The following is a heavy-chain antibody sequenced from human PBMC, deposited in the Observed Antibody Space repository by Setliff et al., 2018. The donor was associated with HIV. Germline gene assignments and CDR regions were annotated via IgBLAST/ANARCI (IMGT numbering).Heavy chain of an antibody. D-gene: IGHD6-6*01. CDR3: ARHVGYSSSSLDY. J-gene: IGHJ4*02. Sequence: SETLSLTCTVSGDSISGYYWSWIRQSPGKGLEWIGFIYETGSTYYNPSLKSRVSISIDTSKNQFSLKLGSVTAADTAVYYCARHVGYSSSSLDYWGQGTLVTVSS. V-gene: IGHV4-59*08. CDR1: GDSISGYY. CDR2: IYETGST.